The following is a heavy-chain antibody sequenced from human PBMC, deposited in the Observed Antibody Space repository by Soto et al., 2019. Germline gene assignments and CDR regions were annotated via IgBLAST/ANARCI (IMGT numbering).Heavy chain of an antibody. CDR1: GFTFSSYA. CDR2: ISGSGGST. D-gene: IGHD7-27*01. V-gene: IGHV3-23*01. J-gene: IGHJ4*02. CDR3: AKDGDRWADYFDH. Sequence: EVQLLESGGGLVQPGGSLRLSCAASGFTFSSYAMNWVRQAPGKGLEWVSAISGSGGSTYYADSVKGRFTISRDNSKNTLYLQLNRLRAEDTAVYYSAKDGDRWADYFDHWGQGTLVTVSS.